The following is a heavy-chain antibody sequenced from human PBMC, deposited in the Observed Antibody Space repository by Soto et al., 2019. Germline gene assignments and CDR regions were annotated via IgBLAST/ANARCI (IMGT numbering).Heavy chain of an antibody. CDR2: ISGSGGST. CDR1: GFTFSSYA. V-gene: IGHV3-23*01. Sequence: PGGSLRLSCAASGFTFSSYAMSWVRQAPGKGLEWVSAISGSGGSTYYADSVKGRFTISRDNSKNTLYLQMNSLRAEDTAVYYYAKDPSTYYDFWSGPYDAFDIWGQGTMVTVSS. J-gene: IGHJ3*02. D-gene: IGHD3-3*01. CDR3: AKDPSTYYDFWSGPYDAFDI.